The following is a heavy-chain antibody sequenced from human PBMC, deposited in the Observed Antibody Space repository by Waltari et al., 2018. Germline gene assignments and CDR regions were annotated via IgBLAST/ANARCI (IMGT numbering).Heavy chain of an antibody. V-gene: IGHV1-69-2*01. D-gene: IGHD3-10*01. CDR2: IDPEDGET. J-gene: IGHJ4*02. CDR1: GYTFLDHR. Sequence: EVQLVQSGAAVKKPGAHVNISCQASGYTFLDHRKHWVQQAPGKGLAGVGRIDPEDGETVYAEKFQGRVTITADTSTDTSYLELSSLRSDDTAVYYCAPLPGGSGQTFDYWGQGTLLTVSS. CDR3: APLPGGSGQTFDY.